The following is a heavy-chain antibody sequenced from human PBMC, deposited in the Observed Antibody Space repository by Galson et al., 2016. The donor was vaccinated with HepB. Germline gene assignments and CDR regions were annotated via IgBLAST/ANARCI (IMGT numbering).Heavy chain of an antibody. J-gene: IGHJ4*02. V-gene: IGHV3-23*01. CDR1: GFTFSNYA. CDR2: INIGGDSM. D-gene: IGHD1-26*01. CDR3: AKEDNIAGATTINN. Sequence: SLRLSCAASGFTFSNYAMSWARQAPGKGLEWVSSINIGGDSMYYADSVKGRFTISRDNSKNTLYVQMNNLGAEDTAVYYCAKEDNIAGATTINNWGQGTLVTVSS.